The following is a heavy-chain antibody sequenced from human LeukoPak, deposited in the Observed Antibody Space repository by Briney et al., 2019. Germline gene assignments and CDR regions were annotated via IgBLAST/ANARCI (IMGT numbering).Heavy chain of an antibody. D-gene: IGHD1-20*01. CDR1: GYTFTSDY. V-gene: IGHV1-46*03. J-gene: IGHJ4*02. CDR3: TITGTTTFDY. Sequence: ASVKVSCKASGYTFTSDYMHWVRQAPGQGLEWMGIINPSGGSTSYAQKFQGRVTMTRDMSTSTVYMELSSLRSEDTAVYYCTITGTTTFDYWGQGTLVTVSS. CDR2: INPSGGST.